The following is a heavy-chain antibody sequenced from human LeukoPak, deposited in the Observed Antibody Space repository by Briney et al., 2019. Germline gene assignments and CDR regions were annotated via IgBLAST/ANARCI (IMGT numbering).Heavy chain of an antibody. D-gene: IGHD5-12*01. CDR3: AKDIGKWLLYYFDY. Sequence: GRSLRLSCAASGFTFDAYAMHWVRQAPGKGLEGVSGISWNSGSIGYADSVKGRFTISGDNAKNSLYLQMNSLRAEDTALYYCAKDIGKWLLYYFDYWGQGTLVTVSS. CDR1: GFTFDAYA. CDR2: ISWNSGSI. V-gene: IGHV3-9*01. J-gene: IGHJ4*02.